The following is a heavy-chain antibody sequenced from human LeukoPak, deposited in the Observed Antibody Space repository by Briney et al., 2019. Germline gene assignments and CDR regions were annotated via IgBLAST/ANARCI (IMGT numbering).Heavy chain of an antibody. J-gene: IGHJ4*02. V-gene: IGHV3-9*01. Sequence: GGSLRLSCAASGFTFDDYAMHWVRQAPGKGLEWVSGISWNSGSIGYADSVKGRFTISRDNAENSLYLQMNSLRAEDTALYYCAKDWGYSYDFVDYWGQGTLVTVSS. CDR3: AKDWGYSYDFVDY. D-gene: IGHD5-18*01. CDR1: GFTFDDYA. CDR2: ISWNSGSI.